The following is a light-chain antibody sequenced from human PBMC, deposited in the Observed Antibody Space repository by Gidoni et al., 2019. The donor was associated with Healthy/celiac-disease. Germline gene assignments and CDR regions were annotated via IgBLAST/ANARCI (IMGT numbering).Light chain of an antibody. CDR2: GAS. J-gene: IGKJ2*01. V-gene: IGKV3-20*01. Sequence: EIVLPQSPGTLSLSPGERATLSCRASQRVSSSYLAWYQQKPGQDPRLLIYGASSRATGIPDRFSGSGSGTDFTLTISRLEPEDFAVYYCQQYGSSPYTFGQGTKLEIK. CDR3: QQYGSSPYT. CDR1: QRVSSSY.